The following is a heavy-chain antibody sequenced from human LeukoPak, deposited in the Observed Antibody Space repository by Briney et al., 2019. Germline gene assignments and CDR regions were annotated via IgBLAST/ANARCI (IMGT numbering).Heavy chain of an antibody. CDR3: AREVYGDFDY. Sequence: PSETLSLTCTVSGGSISSYYWSWIRQPPGKGLEWIGYIYYSGSTNYNPSLKSRVTISVDTSKNQFSLKLSSVTAAETAVYYCAREVYGDFDYWGQGTLVTVSS. D-gene: IGHD4-17*01. V-gene: IGHV4-59*01. CDR2: IYYSGST. J-gene: IGHJ4*02. CDR1: GGSISSYY.